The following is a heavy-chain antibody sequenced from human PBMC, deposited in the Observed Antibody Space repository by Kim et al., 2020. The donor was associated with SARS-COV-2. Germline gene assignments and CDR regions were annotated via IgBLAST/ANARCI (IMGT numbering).Heavy chain of an antibody. CDR1: GFTFSDHH. J-gene: IGHJ4*02. CDR3: VTYSTSIWGY. Sequence: GGSLRLSCAVSGFTFSDHHMDWVRQAPGKGLEWVGLSRNKAYSYTKEYAASVKGRFTISREDSKNSLYLQMSSLKTEDTAVYYCVTYSTSIWGYWGQGTLLTVSS. D-gene: IGHD4-4*01. V-gene: IGHV3-72*01. CDR2: SRNKAYSYTK.